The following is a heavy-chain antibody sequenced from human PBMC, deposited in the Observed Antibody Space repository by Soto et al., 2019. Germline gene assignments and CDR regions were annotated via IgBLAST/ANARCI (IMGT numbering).Heavy chain of an antibody. J-gene: IGHJ4*02. CDR2: ISGSGGST. CDR3: ASRSSGWYFDY. V-gene: IGHV3-23*01. CDR1: GFTFSSYA. Sequence: EVQLLESGGGLVQPGGSLRLSCAASGFTFSSYAMNWVRQAPGQGLEWVSVISGSGGSTYYADSVKGRFTISRDNSKNTLYLQMNSLRAEDTAVYYCASRSSGWYFDYWGQGTLVTVSS. D-gene: IGHD6-19*01.